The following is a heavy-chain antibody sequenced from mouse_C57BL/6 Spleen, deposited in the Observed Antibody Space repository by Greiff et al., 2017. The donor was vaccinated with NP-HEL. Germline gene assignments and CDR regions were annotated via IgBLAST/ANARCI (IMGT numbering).Heavy chain of an antibody. CDR3: ARYGSSLGYFDY. D-gene: IGHD1-1*01. CDR1: GYTFTSYW. J-gene: IGHJ2*01. Sequence: QVQLQQSGAELVKPGASVKLSCKASGYTFTSYWMHWVKQRPGQGLEWIGMIHPNSGSTNYNEKFKSKAKLTVDKSSSTAYMQLSSLTSEDSAVYYCARYGSSLGYFDYWGQGTTLTVSS. CDR2: IHPNSGST. V-gene: IGHV1-64*01.